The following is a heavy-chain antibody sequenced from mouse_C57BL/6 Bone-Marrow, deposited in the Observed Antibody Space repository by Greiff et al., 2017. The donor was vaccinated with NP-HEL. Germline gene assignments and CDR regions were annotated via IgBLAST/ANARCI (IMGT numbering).Heavy chain of an antibody. CDR3: TTGYGYDSYYFDY. Sequence: EVQLQQSGAELVRPGASVKLSCTASGFNIKDDYMHWVKQRPEQGLEWIGWIDPENGDTEYASKFQGKATITADTSSNTAYLKLSSLTSEDTAVYYCTTGYGYDSYYFDYGGQGTTLTVSS. CDR1: GFNIKDDY. CDR2: IDPENGDT. D-gene: IGHD2-2*01. V-gene: IGHV14-4*01. J-gene: IGHJ2*01.